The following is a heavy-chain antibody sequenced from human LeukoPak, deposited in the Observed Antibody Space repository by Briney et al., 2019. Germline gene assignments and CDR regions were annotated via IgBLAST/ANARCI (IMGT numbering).Heavy chain of an antibody. J-gene: IGHJ6*02. CDR3: ARISCTGNRCKPYSYYDIDV. V-gene: IGHV3-53*01. CDR2: IYSGGST. D-gene: IGHD2-8*02. Sequence: GGSLRLSCAASGXTVSSNYMSRVLQAPGKGLEWVSVIYSGGSTYYADSMKGRFTISRDNSKNTLYLQMNSLRAEDTAVYYCARISCTGNRCKPYSYYDIDVWGQGITVTVSS. CDR1: GXTVSSNY.